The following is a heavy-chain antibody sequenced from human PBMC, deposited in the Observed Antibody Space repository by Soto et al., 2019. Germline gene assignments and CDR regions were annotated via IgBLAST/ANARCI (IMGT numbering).Heavy chain of an antibody. Sequence: EVQLVESGGGSVQPGGSLRLSCAASGFTFSYYGMSWVRQAPGKGLEWVANIKKDGSEKYYVDSVKGRFTISRDNAKNSMYLQMSSLRDGDTAVYFCVRGRTGMDVWGQGTTVTVSS. CDR2: IKKDGSEK. CDR3: VRGRTGMDV. V-gene: IGHV3-7*05. CDR1: GFTFSYYG. J-gene: IGHJ6*02.